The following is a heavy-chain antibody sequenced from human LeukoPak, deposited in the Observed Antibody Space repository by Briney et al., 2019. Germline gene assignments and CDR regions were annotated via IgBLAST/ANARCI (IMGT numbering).Heavy chain of an antibody. CDR1: GFTFSNYA. D-gene: IGHD3-22*01. J-gene: IGHJ4*02. V-gene: IGHV3-23*01. CDR2: IGSSGGTT. Sequence: GGSLRLSCAASGFTFSNYAMSWVRQAPGKGLEWVSGIGSSGGTTYYSDSVKGRFTISRDSSKNTLYLEMNSLRAEDTAVYYCSRGQSSGYYYFDYWGQGTLVTVSS. CDR3: SRGQSSGYYYFDY.